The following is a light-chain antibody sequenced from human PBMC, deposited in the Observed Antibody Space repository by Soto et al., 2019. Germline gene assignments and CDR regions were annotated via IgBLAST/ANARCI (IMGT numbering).Light chain of an antibody. CDR2: GPS. J-gene: IGKJ4*01. CDR1: QSVRTN. V-gene: IGKV3-15*01. Sequence: EMVMTQSPATLSVSPGERATLSCRASQSVRTNLAWYQQEPGQAPRLLIYGPSTRATGIPARFSGSGSGTEFTLTISSLQSEDVAVYYCQKYNTWPLTFGGGTKVDIK. CDR3: QKYNTWPLT.